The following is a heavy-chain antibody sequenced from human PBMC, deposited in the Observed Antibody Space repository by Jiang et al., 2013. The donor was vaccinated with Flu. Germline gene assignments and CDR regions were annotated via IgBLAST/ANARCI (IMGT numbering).Heavy chain of an antibody. CDR2: IYYSGST. Sequence: GLVKPSETLSLTCTVSGGSISSYYWSWIRQPPGKGLEWIGYIYYSGSTYYNPSLKSRVTISVDTSKNQFSLKLSSVTAADTAVYYCARGYSEYFQHWGQGTLVTVSS. V-gene: IGHV4-59*06. CDR1: GGSISSYY. J-gene: IGHJ1*01. D-gene: IGHD2-15*01. CDR3: ARGYSEYFQH.